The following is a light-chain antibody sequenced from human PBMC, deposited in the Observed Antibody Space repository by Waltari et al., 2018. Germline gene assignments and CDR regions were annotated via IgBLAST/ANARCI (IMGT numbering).Light chain of an antibody. V-gene: IGKV1-5*03. CDR1: HRISSW. J-gene: IGKJ4*02. Sequence: DIQMTQSPITLSASVGAKITLTCRASHRISSWLAWYQQKPGRAPRLLNFKASSLASGVPSRFSGSGSGTEFTLTISNLQPDDFATYYCQQYPSSPFTFGGGTKVEI. CDR2: KAS. CDR3: QQYPSSPFT.